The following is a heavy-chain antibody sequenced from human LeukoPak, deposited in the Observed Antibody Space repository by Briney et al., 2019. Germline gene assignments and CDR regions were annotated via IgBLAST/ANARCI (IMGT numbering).Heavy chain of an antibody. D-gene: IGHD3-9*01. CDR1: GDSISSGNYY. CDR2: IDTSGTF. V-gene: IGHV4-61*02. CDR3: ASGPFDLRYYYYYMDV. Sequence: SDTLSLTCTVSGDSISSGNYYWTWIRQPAGKGLEWIGRIDTSGTFKYKSSLKSRVTISADTSKNEFSLKLSSVTAADTAVYYCASGPFDLRYYYYYMDVWGKGTTVTVSS. J-gene: IGHJ6*03.